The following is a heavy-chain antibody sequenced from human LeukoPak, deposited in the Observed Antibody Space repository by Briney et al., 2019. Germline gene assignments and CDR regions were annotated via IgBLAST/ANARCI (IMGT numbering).Heavy chain of an antibody. D-gene: IGHD2-21*02. V-gene: IGHV3-23*01. J-gene: IGHJ6*02. CDR1: GFTFSSYA. Sequence: PGGSLRLSCAASGFTFSSYAMSWVRQAPEKGLEWVSSITGSGGSTYYADSVKGRFTISRDNSKNTLYMQMNSLRAEDTAVYYCARDRCGGDCYDYYYGMDVWGQGTTVTVSS. CDR2: ITGSGGST. CDR3: ARDRCGGDCYDYYYGMDV.